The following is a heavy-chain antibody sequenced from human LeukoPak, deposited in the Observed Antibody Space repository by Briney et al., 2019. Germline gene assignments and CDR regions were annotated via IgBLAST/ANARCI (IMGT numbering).Heavy chain of an antibody. J-gene: IGHJ4*02. CDR1: GFTFSSYA. D-gene: IGHD5-18*01. CDR2: ISGSGGST. Sequence: GGSLRLSCAASGFTFSSYAMSWVRQAPGKGLEWVSAISGSGGSTYYADSVKGRLTISRDNSKNTLYLQMNSLRAEDTAVYYCAKVRQGIQLWSPPPDYWGQGTLVTVSS. CDR3: AKVRQGIQLWSPPPDY. V-gene: IGHV3-23*01.